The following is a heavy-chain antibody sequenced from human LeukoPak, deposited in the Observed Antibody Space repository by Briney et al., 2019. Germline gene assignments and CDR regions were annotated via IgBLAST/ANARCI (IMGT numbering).Heavy chain of an antibody. J-gene: IGHJ5*02. Sequence: GGSLRLSCAASGFTISSYAMSWVRQAPAPGLELVSAISGSGGSTSYADSVKGRSTISRDNSKNTLYLQMNSLRAEDTAVYYCAKGLKYNYPFDPWGQGTLVTVSS. D-gene: IGHD1-20*01. CDR1: GFTISSYA. CDR3: AKGLKYNYPFDP. CDR2: ISGSGGST. V-gene: IGHV3-23*01.